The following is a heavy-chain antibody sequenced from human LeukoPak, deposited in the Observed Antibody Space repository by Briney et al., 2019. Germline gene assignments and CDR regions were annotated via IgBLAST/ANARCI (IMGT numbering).Heavy chain of an antibody. D-gene: IGHD3-3*01. J-gene: IGHJ4*02. CDR1: GLTFSSYS. CDR2: ISSSSSTI. CDR3: ARAGVASIDY. Sequence: GGSLRLSCAASGLTFSSYSMNWVRQAPGKGLEWVSYISSSSSTIYYADSVKGRFTTSRDNAKNSLYLQMNSLRAEDTAVYYCARAGVASIDYWGQGTLVTVSS. V-gene: IGHV3-48*01.